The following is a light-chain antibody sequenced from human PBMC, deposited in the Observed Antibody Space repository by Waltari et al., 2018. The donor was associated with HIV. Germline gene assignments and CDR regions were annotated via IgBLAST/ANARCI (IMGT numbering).Light chain of an antibody. Sequence: DIVMTQSPDSLAVSLGERATINCKSSQSVLYCSNNKNYLDWDQQKPGQPPKLLIYWASTREAGVPDRFSGSGSGTDFTLTISSLQAEDVAVYCCQQYSSSLPLTFGGGTKVEIK. V-gene: IGKV4-1*01. CDR3: QQYSSSLPLT. J-gene: IGKJ4*01. CDR1: QSVLYCSNNKNY. CDR2: WAS.